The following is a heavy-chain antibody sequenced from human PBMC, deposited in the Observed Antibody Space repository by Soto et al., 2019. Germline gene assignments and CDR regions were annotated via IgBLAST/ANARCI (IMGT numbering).Heavy chain of an antibody. V-gene: IGHV3-11*01. CDR3: AREWCGNYFGVDW. Sequence: QVQLVESGGDLVKPGGSLRLSCAASGFTFSDHYMSWIRQAPGKGLEWISYMTRSGSSSSYADSVKGRFTISRDNAKNSLYLQRNRLRGDDPAVDYCAREWCGNYFGVDWWGQGTRV. J-gene: IGHJ3*01. CDR2: MTRSGSSS. D-gene: IGHD1-26*01. CDR1: GFTFSDHY.